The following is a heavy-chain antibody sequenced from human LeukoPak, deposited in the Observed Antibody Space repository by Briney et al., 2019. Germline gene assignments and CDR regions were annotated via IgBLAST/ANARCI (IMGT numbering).Heavy chain of an antibody. J-gene: IGHJ5*02. V-gene: IGHV4-39*07. D-gene: IGHD6-19*01. CDR3: ARKSGVAVAGNWFDP. CDR2: INHSGST. CDR1: GGSISSSSYY. Sequence: SETLSLTCTVSGGSISSSSYYWGWIRQPPGKGLEWIGEINHSGSTNYNPSLKSRVTISVDTSKNQFSLKLSSVTAADTAVYYCARKSGVAVAGNWFDPWGQGTLVTVSS.